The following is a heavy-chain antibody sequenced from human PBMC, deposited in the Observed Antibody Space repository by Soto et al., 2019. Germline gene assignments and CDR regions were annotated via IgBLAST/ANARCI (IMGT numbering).Heavy chain of an antibody. V-gene: IGHV3-21*01. Sequence: GGSLRLSCAASGFTFSSYSMNWVRQAPGKGLEWVSSISSSSSYIYYADSVKGRFTISRDNAKNSLYLQMNGLRAEDTAVYYCARDLNYDFWSGYRPKDYGMDVWGQGTTVTVSS. CDR2: ISSSSSYI. D-gene: IGHD3-3*01. CDR3: ARDLNYDFWSGYRPKDYGMDV. CDR1: GFTFSSYS. J-gene: IGHJ6*02.